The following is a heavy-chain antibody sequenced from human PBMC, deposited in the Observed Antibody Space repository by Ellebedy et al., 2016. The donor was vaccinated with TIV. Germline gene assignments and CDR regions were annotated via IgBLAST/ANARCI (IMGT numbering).Heavy chain of an antibody. V-gene: IGHV3-30-3*01. CDR2: ISYDGSNK. Sequence: PGGSLRLSCAASGFTFSSYAMHWVRQAPGKGLEWVAVISYDGSNKYYADSVKGRFTISRDNSKNTLYLQMNSLRAEDTAVYYCARNQLKWELPICFDYWGQGTLVTVSS. CDR1: GFTFSSYA. J-gene: IGHJ4*02. CDR3: ARNQLKWELPICFDY. D-gene: IGHD1-26*01.